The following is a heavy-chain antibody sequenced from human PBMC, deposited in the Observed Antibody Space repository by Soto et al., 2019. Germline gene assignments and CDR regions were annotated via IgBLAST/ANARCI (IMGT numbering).Heavy chain of an antibody. Sequence: QVQLQQWGAGLLKPSETLSLTCAVYGGSFSGYYWSWIRQPPGKGLEWIGEINHSGSTNYNPALKSRVTISVDTSKNQFSLKLSSVTAADTAVYYFARIWGSSSWENFDYWGQGTLVTVSS. CDR2: INHSGST. J-gene: IGHJ4*02. CDR1: GGSFSGYY. D-gene: IGHD6-13*01. V-gene: IGHV4-34*01. CDR3: ARIWGSSSWENFDY.